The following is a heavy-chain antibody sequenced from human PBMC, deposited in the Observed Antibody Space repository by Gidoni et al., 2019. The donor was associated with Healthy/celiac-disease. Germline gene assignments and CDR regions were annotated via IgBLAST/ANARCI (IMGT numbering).Heavy chain of an antibody. D-gene: IGHD3-10*01. V-gene: IGHV4-59*01. CDR2: IYYSGST. J-gene: IGHJ4*02. Sequence: QVQLQESGPGLVKPSETLSLTCTVSGGSISSYYWSWIRQPPGKGLEWIGYIYYSGSTNYNPSLKSRVTISVDTSKNQFSLKLSSVTAADTAVYYCARALLWFGELSYYFDYWGQGTLVTVSS. CDR1: GGSISSYY. CDR3: ARALLWFGELSYYFDY.